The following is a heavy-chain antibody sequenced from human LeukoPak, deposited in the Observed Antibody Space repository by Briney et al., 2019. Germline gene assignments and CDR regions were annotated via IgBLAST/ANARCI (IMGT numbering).Heavy chain of an antibody. CDR2: INHSGST. CDR1: GGSFSGYY. D-gene: IGHD6-13*01. CDR3: ARGGGNIAAAGPEIDY. J-gene: IGHJ4*02. Sequence: SETLSLTCAVYGGSFSGYYWSWIRQPPGKGLEWIGEINHSGSTNYNPSLKSRVTISVDTSKNQISLKLSSVTAADTAVYYCARGGGNIAAAGPEIDYWGQGTLVTVSS. V-gene: IGHV4-34*01.